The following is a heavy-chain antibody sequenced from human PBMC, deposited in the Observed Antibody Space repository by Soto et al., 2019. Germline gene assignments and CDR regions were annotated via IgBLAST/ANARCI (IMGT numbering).Heavy chain of an antibody. J-gene: IGHJ6*02. CDR3: ARHSECELLVYGMDV. V-gene: IGHV4-59*08. CDR1: GGSISSYY. CDR2: IYYSGST. D-gene: IGHD1-26*01. Sequence: SETLSLTCTVSGGSISSYYWSWIRQPPGKGLEWIGYIYYSGSTNYNPSLKSRVTISVDTSKNQFSLKLSSVTAADTAVYYCARHSECELLVYGMDVWAQRTTVTVSS.